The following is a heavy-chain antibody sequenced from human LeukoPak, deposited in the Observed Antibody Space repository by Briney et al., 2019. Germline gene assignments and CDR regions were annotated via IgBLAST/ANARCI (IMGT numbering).Heavy chain of an antibody. Sequence: GGSLRLSCAASGFTFSSYWMSWVRQAPGKGLEWVANIKQDGSEKYYVDSVKGRFTISRDNAKNSLYLQMNSLRAADTAVYYCARLDYYGSGSYYDAFDIWGQGTMVTVSS. D-gene: IGHD3-10*01. CDR3: ARLDYYGSGSYYDAFDI. J-gene: IGHJ3*02. CDR1: GFTFSSYW. CDR2: IKQDGSEK. V-gene: IGHV3-7*01.